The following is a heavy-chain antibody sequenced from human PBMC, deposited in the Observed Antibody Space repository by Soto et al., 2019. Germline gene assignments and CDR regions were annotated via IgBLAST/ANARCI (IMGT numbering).Heavy chain of an antibody. CDR1: ITNIYY. Sequence: SETLSLTCAVSITNIYYFGWIRQPPGKGLXWIGSIYHSGSTYYNPSLKSRVTISVETSRNQFSLKLRSVTAADTAVYFCASPSSAYCSDTSCYVATFHYWGQGIMVTVCS. J-gene: IGHJ4*02. CDR3: ASPSSAYCSDTSCYVATFHY. CDR2: IYHSGST. V-gene: IGHV4-38-2*01. D-gene: IGHD2-2*01.